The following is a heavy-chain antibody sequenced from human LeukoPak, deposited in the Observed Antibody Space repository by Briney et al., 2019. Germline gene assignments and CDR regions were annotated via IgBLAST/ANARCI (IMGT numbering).Heavy chain of an antibody. J-gene: IGHJ4*02. D-gene: IGHD3-22*01. CDR3: AKVGFKVVAKFDY. Sequence: PGGSLRLSCAASGFTFSRYSMNWVRQAPGKGLEWVSYISNRISTIYYADSVKGRFTISRDNAKNSLYLQMNSLRAEDTAVYYCAKVGFKVVAKFDYWGQGTLVTVSS. V-gene: IGHV3-48*01. CDR1: GFTFSRYS. CDR2: ISNRISTI.